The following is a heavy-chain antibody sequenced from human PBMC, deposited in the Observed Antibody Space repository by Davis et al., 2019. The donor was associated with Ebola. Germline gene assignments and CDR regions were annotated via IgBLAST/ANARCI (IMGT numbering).Heavy chain of an antibody. CDR2: ISYGGRT. D-gene: IGHD1-26*01. CDR3: AISNLWEVDS. CDR1: GASMTSGGYY. Sequence: MPSETLSLTCTVSGASMTSGGYYWTWIRQHPGRGLEWIGYISYGGRTSYNPSLKSRIIISEDTAKNQFSLKPSSVTAADTAVYYCAISNLWEVDSWGQGTLVTVSS. J-gene: IGHJ4*02. V-gene: IGHV4-31*03.